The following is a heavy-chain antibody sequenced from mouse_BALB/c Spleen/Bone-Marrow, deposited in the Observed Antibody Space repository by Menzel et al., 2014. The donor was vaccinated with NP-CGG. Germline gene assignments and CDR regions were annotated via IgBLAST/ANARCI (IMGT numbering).Heavy chain of an antibody. J-gene: IGHJ3*01. D-gene: IGHD1-1*01. Sequence: VQLQQSGAELVRPGASVKLSCKASGYSFTSYWMNWVKQRPGQGLEWIGMIHPSDTETRLHQRFKDKATLTVDKSSSTAYMQLSSPTSEDSAVYYCARLEGNYGSTFAYWGQGTLVTVSA. CDR3: ARLEGNYGSTFAY. CDR2: IHPSDTET. CDR1: GYSFTSYW. V-gene: IGHV1-61*01.